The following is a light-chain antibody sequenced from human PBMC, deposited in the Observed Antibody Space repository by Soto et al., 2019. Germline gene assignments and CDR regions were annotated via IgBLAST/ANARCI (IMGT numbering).Light chain of an antibody. CDR3: SSYTSSSTVV. CDR1: SSDVGGYNS. CDR2: DVS. Sequence: QSALTQPASVSGSPGQSITISCTGISSDVGGYNSVSWYQHHPGKAPKLMIYDVSNRPSGVSYRFSGSKSGNTASLTISGLQAEDEADYYCSSYTSSSTVVFGGGTKLTVL. J-gene: IGLJ2*01. V-gene: IGLV2-14*03.